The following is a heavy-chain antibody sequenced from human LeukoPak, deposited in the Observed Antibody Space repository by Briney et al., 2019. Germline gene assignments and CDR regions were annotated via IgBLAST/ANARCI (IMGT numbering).Heavy chain of an antibody. CDR2: IYYSGSA. J-gene: IGHJ4*02. Sequence: SETLSLTCTVSGGSISSSSYYWGWIRQPPGKGLEWIGSIYYSGSAYYNPSLKSRVTISVDTSKNQFSLKLSSVTAADTAVYYCARSASGSGIGYFDYWGQGTLVTVSS. D-gene: IGHD1-1*01. V-gene: IGHV4-39*01. CDR3: ARSASGSGIGYFDY. CDR1: GGSISSSSYY.